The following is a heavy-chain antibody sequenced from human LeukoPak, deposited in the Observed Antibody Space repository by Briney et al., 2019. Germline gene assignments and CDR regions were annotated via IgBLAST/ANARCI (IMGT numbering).Heavy chain of an antibody. Sequence: GGSLRLSCAASGFTFSTFSMNWVRQAPGKGLEWVSYIDSRSSTIYYADSVKGRFTISRDNAKNSLYLQMNSLRAEDTAVYYCARNPCSSTSCYLPGPYYYYYMDVWGKGTTVTVSS. CDR3: ARNPCSSTSCYLPGPYYYYYMDV. J-gene: IGHJ6*03. D-gene: IGHD2-2*01. CDR2: IDSRSSTI. V-gene: IGHV3-48*01. CDR1: GFTFSTFS.